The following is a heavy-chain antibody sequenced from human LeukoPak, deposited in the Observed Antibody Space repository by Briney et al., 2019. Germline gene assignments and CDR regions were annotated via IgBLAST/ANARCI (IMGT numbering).Heavy chain of an antibody. CDR2: IYYSGHT. V-gene: IGHV4-39*01. CDR3: ARHEEEDGYNAKTIDY. Sequence: SETLSLTCTVSSDSISSSSNYWAWVRQSPGKGLEWIGAIYYSGHTYYNPSLKSRNTMSVDTSKNQFSLKVSYVTAADTAVYYCARHEEEDGYNAKTIDYWGQGTLVTVYS. CDR1: SDSISSSSNY. D-gene: IGHD5-24*01. J-gene: IGHJ4*02.